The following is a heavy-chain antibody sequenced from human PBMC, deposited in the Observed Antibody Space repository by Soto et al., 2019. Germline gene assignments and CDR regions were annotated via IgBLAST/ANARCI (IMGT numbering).Heavy chain of an antibody. J-gene: IGHJ4*02. CDR3: ARQDPLSGYGYGLGGYYFDY. D-gene: IGHD5-18*01. Sequence: QVQLQESGPGLVKSSETLSLTCTVSGGSVSSRAHYWGWIRQTPGKGLEWIGNIYYSGTTSYNPSLKSRVTISVDTSKNQFSLKLTSVTAADTAVYYCARQDPLSGYGYGLGGYYFDYWGQGTLVTVSS. CDR1: GGSVSSRAHY. V-gene: IGHV4-39*01. CDR2: IYYSGTT.